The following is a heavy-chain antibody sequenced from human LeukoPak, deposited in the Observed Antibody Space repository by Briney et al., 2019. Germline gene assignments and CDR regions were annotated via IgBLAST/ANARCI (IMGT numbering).Heavy chain of an antibody. D-gene: IGHD3-10*01. J-gene: IGHJ4*02. CDR3: VKVRLSLVRGLSFDS. CDR1: GFTFSSYA. V-gene: IGHV3-64D*06. CDR2: ISTNGLT. Sequence: GGSLRLSCSASGFTFSSYAMHWVRQAPGKGLEYVSAISTNGLTFYADSVKGRFTISRDNSKNTLYLQMSSLRAEDTAVYFCVKVRLSLVRGLSFDSWGQGTLVTVSS.